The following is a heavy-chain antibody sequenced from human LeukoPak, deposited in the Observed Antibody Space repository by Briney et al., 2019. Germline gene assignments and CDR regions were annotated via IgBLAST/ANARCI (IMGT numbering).Heavy chain of an antibody. CDR1: GFTFSSYW. CDR3: ARDSRRILPSD. Sequence: VGSLRLSCAASGFTFSSYWMHWVRQAPGKGLVWVSVIGSGGSTYYADSVKGRFTISRDNSKNTLYLQMNSLRAEDTAVYYCARDSRRILPSDWGQGTLVTVSS. V-gene: IGHV3-66*01. D-gene: IGHD2-15*01. CDR2: IGSGGST. J-gene: IGHJ4*02.